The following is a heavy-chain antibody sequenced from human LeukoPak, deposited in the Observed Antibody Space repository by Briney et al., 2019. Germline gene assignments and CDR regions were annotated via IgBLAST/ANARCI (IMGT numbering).Heavy chain of an antibody. D-gene: IGHD3-10*01. CDR2: IYWDDDK. J-gene: IGHJ4*02. V-gene: IGHV2-5*02. CDR1: GCSLSTTGVG. CDR3: AHRLRGMVRGAADFDY. Sequence: SGPTLVYPTETLTLTCTFSGCSLSTTGVGVGWIRQPPGKALEWLALIYWDDDKRYSPSLKSRLTITKDTSKNQVVLTMTNMDPVDTATYYCAHRLRGMVRGAADFDYWGQGTLVTVSS.